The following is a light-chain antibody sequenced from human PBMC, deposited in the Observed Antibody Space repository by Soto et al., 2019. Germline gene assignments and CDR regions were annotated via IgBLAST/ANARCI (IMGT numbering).Light chain of an antibody. J-gene: IGLJ1*01. V-gene: IGLV2-14*03. CDR1: SNDVGGYNF. Sequence: QSALTQPASVSGSPGQSITISCTGTSNDVGGYNFVSWYQHHPGKAPKLVIYDVNNRPSGVSNRFSGSKSVNTASLTISGLPAEDEADYYCSSYTSGNTLVFGTGTKLTVL. CDR2: DVN. CDR3: SSYTSGNTLV.